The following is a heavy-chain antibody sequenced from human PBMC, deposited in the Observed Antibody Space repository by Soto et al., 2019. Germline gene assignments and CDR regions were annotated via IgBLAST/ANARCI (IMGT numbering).Heavy chain of an antibody. CDR1: GFIFSSYG. CDR2: IWYDGSYK. J-gene: IGHJ4*02. V-gene: IGHV3-33*01. D-gene: IGHD4-17*01. CDR3: AGGYGDNSAGFDF. Sequence: QVQLVESGGGVVQPGRSLRLSCGASGFIFSSYGMHWVRQAPGKGLEWVAVIWYDGSYKYYADSVRGRFTISRDNSMSRLYRPMTSLRAEDTGVDYCAGGYGDNSAGFDFWGQGTLVTVSS.